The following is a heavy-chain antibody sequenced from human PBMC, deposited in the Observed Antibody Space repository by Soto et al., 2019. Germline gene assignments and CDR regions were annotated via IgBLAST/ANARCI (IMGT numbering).Heavy chain of an antibody. J-gene: IGHJ5*02. Sequence: SETLSLTCAVYGGSFSGYYWSWIRQPPGKGLEWIGEINHSGSTNYNPSLKSRVTISVDTSKNQFSLKLSSVTAADTAVYSCARGSSSWYGWFDPWGQGTLVTVSS. CDR1: GGSFSGYY. D-gene: IGHD6-13*01. V-gene: IGHV4-34*01. CDR3: ARGSSSWYGWFDP. CDR2: INHSGST.